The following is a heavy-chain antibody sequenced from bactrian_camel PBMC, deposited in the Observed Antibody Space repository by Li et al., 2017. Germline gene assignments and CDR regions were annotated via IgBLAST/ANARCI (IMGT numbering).Heavy chain of an antibody. Sequence: VQLVESGGGSVQAGGSLRLSCDALYYPYNPDNRMAWFRQAPGKGREAVAAIAIVPDTKTYVDSVKGRFTISKDDAKNTLYLQMNSLKPEDTAVYYCAADGGASYHSMYWGQGTQVTVS. CDR3: AADGGASYHSMY. J-gene: IGHJ4*01. V-gene: IGHV3S42*01. CDR1: YYPYNPDNR. CDR2: IAIVPDTK. D-gene: IGHD6*01.